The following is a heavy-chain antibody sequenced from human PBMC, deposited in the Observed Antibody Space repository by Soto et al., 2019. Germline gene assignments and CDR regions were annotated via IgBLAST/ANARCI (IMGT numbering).Heavy chain of an antibody. CDR1: GGSFSGYF. Sequence: QVQLQQWGAGLLKPSETLSLTCAVYGGSFSGYFWIWIRQPPGKGLEWIGEINRSGSTNYNPSHNSRVTISVDTSKKQVYRYLNTVTAAATAVYYFARAPPGRAVPATDIDYWGQGTLVTVSS. J-gene: IGHJ4*02. D-gene: IGHD2-21*02. V-gene: IGHV4-34*01. CDR2: INRSGST. CDR3: ARAPPGRAVPATDIDY.